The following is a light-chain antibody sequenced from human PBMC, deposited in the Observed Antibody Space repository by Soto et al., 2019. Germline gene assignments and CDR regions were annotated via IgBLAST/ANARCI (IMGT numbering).Light chain of an antibody. V-gene: IGKV1-39*01. J-gene: IGKJ2*01. CDR3: QQNYSTSYT. CDR1: QSISSY. CDR2: AAS. Sequence: DIQMTQSPSSLPASVGDRVTITCRASQSISSYLNWYQQKPGKAPKLLMYAASSLQSGVPSRFSGSGSGTDFTLTISSLQPEDFATYYCQQNYSTSYTFGQGTKV.